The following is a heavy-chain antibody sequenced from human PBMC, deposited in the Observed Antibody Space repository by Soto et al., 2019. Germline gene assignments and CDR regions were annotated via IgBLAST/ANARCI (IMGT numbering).Heavy chain of an antibody. V-gene: IGHV4-59*08. Sequence: QVQLQESGQGLVKPSETLSLTCSVSGGSMSGYFWNWIRQPPGKGLEWIGYIYYNGNTNYNPSLKSRVTISIDTSKNQFSLRLNSVTAADTAVYYCARQNTFDYWGLGTLVTVSS. CDR1: GGSMSGYF. J-gene: IGHJ4*02. CDR2: IYYNGNT. CDR3: ARQNTFDY.